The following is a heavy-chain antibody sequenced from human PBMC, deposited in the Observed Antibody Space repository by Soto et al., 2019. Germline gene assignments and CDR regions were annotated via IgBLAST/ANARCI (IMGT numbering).Heavy chain of an antibody. J-gene: IGHJ5*02. D-gene: IGHD6-6*01. CDR3: ARGNSSSRWFDP. CDR1: GGSFSGYY. Sequence: QVQLQQWGAGLLKPSETLSLTCAVYGGSFSGYYWSWIRQPPGKGLEWIGEINHSGSTNYNPSLKSRVTISVDTSKNQFSLKLSSVTAADTAVYYCARGNSSSRWFDPWGQGTLVTVSS. CDR2: INHSGST. V-gene: IGHV4-34*01.